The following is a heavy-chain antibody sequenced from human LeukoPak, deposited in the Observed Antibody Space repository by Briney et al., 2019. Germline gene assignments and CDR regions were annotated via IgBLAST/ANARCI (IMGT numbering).Heavy chain of an antibody. CDR2: IYDSGST. CDR3: ARTNPRYSQNFDY. CDR1: GGSISSYY. V-gene: IGHV4-59*01. J-gene: IGHJ4*02. D-gene: IGHD5-18*01. Sequence: SETLSLTCTVSGGSISSYYWSWIRQPPGKGLEWIGYIYDSGSTNYNPSLKSRVTISVDTSKNQFSLKLSSVTAADTAVYYCARTNPRYSQNFDYWGQGTLVTVSS.